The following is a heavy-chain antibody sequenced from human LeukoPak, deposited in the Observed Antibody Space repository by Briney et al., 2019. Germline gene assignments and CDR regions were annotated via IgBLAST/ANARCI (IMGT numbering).Heavy chain of an antibody. CDR2: MYYSGST. D-gene: IGHD4-17*01. CDR3: AREDPQTTVPEGLDV. Sequence: SETLSLTCTVSGGSISNYYWSWIRQPPGKALEWIGYMYYSGSTNYNPSLKSRVTISVDTSKNQFSLKMRSVTAADTAVYYCAREDPQTTVPEGLDVWGQGTTVTVSS. CDR1: GGSISNYY. V-gene: IGHV4-59*01. J-gene: IGHJ6*02.